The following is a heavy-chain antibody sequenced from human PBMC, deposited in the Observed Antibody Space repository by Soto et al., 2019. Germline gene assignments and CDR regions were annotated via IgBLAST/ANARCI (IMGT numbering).Heavy chain of an antibody. Sequence: GGSLRLSCAASGFTFSGSAMHWVRQASGKGLEWVGRIRSKANSYATAYAASVKGRFTISRDDSKNTAYLQMNSLKTEDTAVYYCTRHLVLVEQAVYYYGMDVWGQGTTVTVSS. J-gene: IGHJ6*02. CDR2: IRSKANSYAT. D-gene: IGHD4-17*01. CDR3: TRHLVLVEQAVYYYGMDV. CDR1: GFTFSGSA. V-gene: IGHV3-73*01.